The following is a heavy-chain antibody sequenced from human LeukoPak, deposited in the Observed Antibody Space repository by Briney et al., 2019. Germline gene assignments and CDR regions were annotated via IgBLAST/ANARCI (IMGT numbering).Heavy chain of an antibody. J-gene: IGHJ6*03. CDR2: MNPNSGNT. CDR1: GYTFTSYD. Sequence: ASVKVSCKASGYTFTSYDINWVRQATGQGLEWMGWMNPNSGNTGYAQKFQGRVTMTRNTSISTACMELSSLRSEDTAVYYCARGIVATIVYYYYMDVWGKGTTVTISS. CDR3: ARGIVATIVYYYYMDV. D-gene: IGHD5-12*01. V-gene: IGHV1-8*01.